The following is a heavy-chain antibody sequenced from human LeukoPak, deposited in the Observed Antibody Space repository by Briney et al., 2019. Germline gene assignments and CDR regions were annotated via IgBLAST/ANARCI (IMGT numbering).Heavy chain of an antibody. CDR3: AKGYYDYVWGSYYFDY. CDR1: GFTFSSYA. D-gene: IGHD3-16*01. CDR2: ISGSGGST. Sequence: GGSLRLSCAASGFTFSSYAMSWFRQAPGKGLEWVSAISGSGGSTYYADSVKGRFTISRDNSRDTLYLQMNSLRAEDTAVYYCAKGYYDYVWGSYYFDYRGQGTLVTVSS. V-gene: IGHV3-23*01. J-gene: IGHJ4*02.